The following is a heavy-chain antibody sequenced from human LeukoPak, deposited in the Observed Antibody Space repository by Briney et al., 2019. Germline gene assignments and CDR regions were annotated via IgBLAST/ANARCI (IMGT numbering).Heavy chain of an antibody. CDR3: AKDYVEVGTTGTYLDY. CDR1: VFTFSTHA. CDR2: ISGSGFNT. Sequence: GGSLRLSCTASVFTFSTHAMIWVRQAPGKGLEWVSTISGSGFNTYYSDSVKGRFNISRDNSKNTLYLQMNSLRADDTAVFYCAKDYVEVGTTGTYLDYWGQGSLVAVSS. D-gene: IGHD1/OR15-1a*01. J-gene: IGHJ4*02. V-gene: IGHV3-23*01.